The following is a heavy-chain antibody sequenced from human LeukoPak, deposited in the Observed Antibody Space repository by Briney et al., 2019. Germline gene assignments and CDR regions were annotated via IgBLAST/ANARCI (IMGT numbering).Heavy chain of an antibody. V-gene: IGHV4-39*01. D-gene: IGHD1-26*01. CDR3: AREVGASLYYFDY. CDR2: IYYSGST. Sequence: PSETLSLTCTASGGSISSSSYYWGWIRQPPGKGLEWIGSIYYSGSTYYNPSLKSRVTISVDTSKNQFSLKLSSVTAADTAVYYCAREVGASLYYFDYWGQGTLVTVSS. CDR1: GGSISSSSYY. J-gene: IGHJ4*02.